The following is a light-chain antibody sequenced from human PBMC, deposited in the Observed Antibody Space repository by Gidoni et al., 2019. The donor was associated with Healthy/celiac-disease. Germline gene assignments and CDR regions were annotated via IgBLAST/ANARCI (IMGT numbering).Light chain of an antibody. CDR1: QSVSSSY. Sequence: EMLLTQSPVTLSLSPWERSTLSCRARQSVSSSYLAWYQQKPGQAPRLLIYGASSSATGIPDRFSGSGSGTDCTLTISRLEPEDFAVYYCQQYGSSPGVTFGGGTKVEIK. CDR3: QQYGSSPGVT. CDR2: GAS. V-gene: IGKV3-20*01. J-gene: IGKJ4*01.